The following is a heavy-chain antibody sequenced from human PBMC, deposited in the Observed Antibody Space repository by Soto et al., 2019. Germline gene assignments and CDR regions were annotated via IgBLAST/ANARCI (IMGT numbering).Heavy chain of an antibody. CDR2: IMPVFATP. V-gene: IGHV1-69*12. CDR1: GGTLSTSA. J-gene: IGHJ6*02. CDR3: ARDKDRQQLGGNYYYILDV. Sequence: QVKLMQSGAEVKKPGSSVKVSCKASGGTLSTSAISWVRQAPEEGLEWVGGIMPVFATPDYAQKFQGRVTISADESTTTAYLELTSLTTDDTAVYYCARDKDRQQLGGNYYYILDVWGQGTAITVSS. D-gene: IGHD3-3*02.